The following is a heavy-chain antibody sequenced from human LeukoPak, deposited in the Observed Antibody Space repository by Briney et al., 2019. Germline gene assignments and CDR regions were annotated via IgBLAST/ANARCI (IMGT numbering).Heavy chain of an antibody. CDR3: AREGGLVGGGGYYFDY. J-gene: IGHJ4*02. D-gene: IGHD1-26*01. Sequence: GASVKVSSKASGGTFSSYAISWVRQAPGQGLEWMAGIIPIFGTANYAQEFQGRVTITTDESTSTAYMELSSLRSEDTAVYYCAREGGLVGGGGYYFDYWGQGTLVTVSS. CDR1: GGTFSSYA. V-gene: IGHV1-69*05. CDR2: IIPIFGTA.